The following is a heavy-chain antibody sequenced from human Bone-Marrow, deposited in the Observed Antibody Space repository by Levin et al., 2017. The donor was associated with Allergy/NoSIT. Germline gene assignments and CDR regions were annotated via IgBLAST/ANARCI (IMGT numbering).Heavy chain of an antibody. V-gene: IGHV3-30*18. CDR2: ISYDGSNK. CDR1: GFTFSSYG. CDR3: AKGVRYCSSTSCYVYGMDV. Sequence: PGGSLRLSCAASGFTFSSYGMHWVRQAPGKGLEWVAVISYDGSNKYYADSVKGRFTISRDNSKNTLYLQMNSLRAEDTAVYYCAKGVRYCSSTSCYVYGMDVWGQGTTVTVSS. J-gene: IGHJ6*02. D-gene: IGHD2-2*01.